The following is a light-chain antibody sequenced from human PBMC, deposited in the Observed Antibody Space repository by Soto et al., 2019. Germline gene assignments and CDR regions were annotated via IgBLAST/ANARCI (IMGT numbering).Light chain of an antibody. Sequence: EIVLTQSPATLSLSPGERATLSCRASQSISTYLAWYQQKPGQAPRLLIYDASNRAAGIPARFSGSGSGTGFTLTISSVEPEDFAVYYCQQRSNWPPITFGQGTRLEIK. CDR2: DAS. V-gene: IGKV3-11*01. CDR1: QSISTY. J-gene: IGKJ5*01. CDR3: QQRSNWPPIT.